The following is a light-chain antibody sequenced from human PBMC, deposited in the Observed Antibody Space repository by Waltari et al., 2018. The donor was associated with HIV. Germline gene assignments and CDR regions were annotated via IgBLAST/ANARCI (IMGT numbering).Light chain of an antibody. CDR2: DVS. CDR3: SSYTSRNTRV. J-gene: IGLJ1*01. V-gene: IGLV2-14*03. CDR1: TSDVGGYTC. Sequence: QSALTPPASVSGSPGQSLPISCTGHTSDVGGYTCVSWCQQHPDNAPKLLVYDVSNRPAGISIRFSGSKSGNTASLTISGLQAEDEADYYCSSYTSRNTRVFGTGTKVTVL.